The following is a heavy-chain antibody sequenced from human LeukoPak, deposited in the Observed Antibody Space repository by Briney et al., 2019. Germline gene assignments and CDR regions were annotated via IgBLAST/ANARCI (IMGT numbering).Heavy chain of an antibody. CDR2: IIPIFGTA. V-gene: IGHV1-69*13. D-gene: IGHD3-22*01. J-gene: IGHJ4*02. Sequence: GASVKVSCKASGGTFSSYAISWVRQAPGQGLEWMGGIIPIFGTANYAQKFQGRVTITADESTSTAYMELSSLRSEDTAVYYCARDYHPYYDSSGYRSGSFDYWGQGTLVTVSS. CDR3: ARDYHPYYDSSGYRSGSFDY. CDR1: GGTFSSYA.